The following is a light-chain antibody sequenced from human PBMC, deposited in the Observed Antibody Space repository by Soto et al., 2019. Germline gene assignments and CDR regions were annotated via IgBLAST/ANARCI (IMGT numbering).Light chain of an antibody. V-gene: IGKV1-39*01. Sequence: DIQMTQSPSSLSASVGDRVTITCRASQSITTYLNWYQQKPGKAPKFLIYDTSNLQSGVPSRFSGSGSGTDFSLTISSLQPEDFATYYCQQSYRVPLNFGGGTKVEI. CDR1: QSITTY. CDR2: DTS. J-gene: IGKJ4*01. CDR3: QQSYRVPLN.